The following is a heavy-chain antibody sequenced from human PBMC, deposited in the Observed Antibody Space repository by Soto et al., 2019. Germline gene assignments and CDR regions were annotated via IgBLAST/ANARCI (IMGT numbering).Heavy chain of an antibody. CDR1: GFSLSTSRVG. J-gene: IGHJ4*02. D-gene: IGHD3-3*01. CDR2: IYWDDDK. V-gene: IGHV2-5*02. CDR3: AHGPYYDFGSGYPPLDY. Sequence: QITLKESGPTLVKPTQTLTLTCTFSGFSLSTSRVGVGWIRQPPGKALEWLALIYWDDDKRFSPSLKTRLTITKDTSKNQVILTMTNMDPVDTATYYCAHGPYYDFGSGYPPLDYLGQGTLVTGSS.